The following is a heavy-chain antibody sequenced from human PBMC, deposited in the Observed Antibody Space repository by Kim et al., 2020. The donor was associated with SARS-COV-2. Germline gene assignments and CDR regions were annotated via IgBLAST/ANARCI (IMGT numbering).Heavy chain of an antibody. CDR1: GFTFSGYW. D-gene: IGHD3-22*01. Sequence: GGSLRLSCAASGFTFSGYWMSWVRQAPGKGLEWVANIKQDGSETYYVDSVKGRFSISRDNAKNSLYLQMYSLRAEDTAVYYCTRTRGIGYPDYFDYWGQGTLVTVSS. J-gene: IGHJ4*02. CDR3: TRTRGIGYPDYFDY. CDR2: IKQDGSET. V-gene: IGHV3-7*01.